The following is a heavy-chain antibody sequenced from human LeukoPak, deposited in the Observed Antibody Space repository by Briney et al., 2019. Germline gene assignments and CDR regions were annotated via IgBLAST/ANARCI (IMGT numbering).Heavy chain of an antibody. CDR1: GGTFSSYA. V-gene: IGHV1-69*05. D-gene: IGHD5-18*01. Sequence: ASVKVSCKASGGTFSSYAISWVRQAPGQGLEWMGRIIPIFGTANYAQNFQGRVTITTDESTSTAYMELSSLRSEDTAVYYCARESQYSYGSDYWGQGTLVTVSS. CDR2: IIPIFGTA. CDR3: ARESQYSYGSDY. J-gene: IGHJ4*02.